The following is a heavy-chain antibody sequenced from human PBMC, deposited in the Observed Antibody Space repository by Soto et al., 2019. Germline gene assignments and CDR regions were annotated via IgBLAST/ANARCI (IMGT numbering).Heavy chain of an antibody. V-gene: IGHV4-31*03. Sequence: SETLSLTCSVSGVSLTSGTYYWSWIRQHPGKGLEWIGYIFYSGSTDYNPSLKSRVNISVDTSKNQFSLKLSSVTAADTAVYYCASTEDFFDYWGQGALVTVSS. CDR1: GVSLTSGTYY. CDR3: ASTEDFFDY. J-gene: IGHJ4*02. CDR2: IFYSGST.